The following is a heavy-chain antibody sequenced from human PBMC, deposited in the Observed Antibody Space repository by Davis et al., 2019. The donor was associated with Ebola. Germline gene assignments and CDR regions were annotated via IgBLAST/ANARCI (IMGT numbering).Heavy chain of an antibody. V-gene: IGHV3-64D*06. CDR2: ISNNGHST. Sequence: GESLKISCSASGFTFSNFTMHWVRQAPGKGLEYVSGISNNGHSTYHADSVKGRFTISRDNSKNTLYLQMSSLRAEDTAVYYCVRDSWCVSFTCYRGWFDPWGQGTLVTVSS. CDR3: VRDSWCVSFTCYRGWFDP. J-gene: IGHJ5*02. D-gene: IGHD2-15*01. CDR1: GFTFSNFT.